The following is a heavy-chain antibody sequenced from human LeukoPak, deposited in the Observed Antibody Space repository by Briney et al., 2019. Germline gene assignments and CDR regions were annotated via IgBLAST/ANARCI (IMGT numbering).Heavy chain of an antibody. D-gene: IGHD6-19*01. CDR3: ARHLRPGVAGFDY. Sequence: SETLSLTCTVSGGSIHGYYWTWVRQPPGKGLEWIGFIYYSGSTQYNPPLKSRATILVDTSNNQFSLMLSSVTAADTAVYYCARHLRPGVAGFDYWGQGALVTFSS. CDR1: GGSIHGYY. J-gene: IGHJ4*02. CDR2: IYYSGST. V-gene: IGHV4-59*08.